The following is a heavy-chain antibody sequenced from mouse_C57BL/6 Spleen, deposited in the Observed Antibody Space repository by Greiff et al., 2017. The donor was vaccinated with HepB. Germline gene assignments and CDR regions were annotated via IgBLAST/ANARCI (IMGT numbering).Heavy chain of an antibody. Sequence: VQLVESGPELVKPGASVKISCKASGYAFSSSWMNWVKQRPGKGLEWIGRIYPGDGDTNYNGKFKGKATLTADKSSSTAYMQLSSLTSEDSAVYFCARFDDYDGYWFAYWGQGTLVTVSA. CDR3: ARFDDYDGYWFAY. CDR2: IYPGDGDT. CDR1: GYAFSSSW. V-gene: IGHV1-82*01. J-gene: IGHJ3*01. D-gene: IGHD2-4*01.